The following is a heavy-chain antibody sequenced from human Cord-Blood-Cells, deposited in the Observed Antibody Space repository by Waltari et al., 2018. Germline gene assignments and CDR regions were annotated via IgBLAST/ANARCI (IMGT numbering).Heavy chain of an antibody. V-gene: IGHV1-2*02. CDR3: ARDIGGRGTHDAFDI. J-gene: IGHJ3*02. D-gene: IGHD3-16*01. Sequence: QVQLVQSGAEVKKPGASVKVSCKASGYTFTGYYMHWVRQAPGQGLEWMGWINPNSGGTNYAQKFKGRVTMTRDTSISTAYMELSRLRSDDTAVYYCARDIGGRGTHDAFDIWGQGTMVTVSS. CDR2: INPNSGGT. CDR1: GYTFTGYY.